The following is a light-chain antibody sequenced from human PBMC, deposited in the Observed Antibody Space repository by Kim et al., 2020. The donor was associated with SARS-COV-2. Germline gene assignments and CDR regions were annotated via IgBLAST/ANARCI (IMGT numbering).Light chain of an antibody. J-gene: IGKJ1*01. CDR1: QSAVRRY. CDR2: GAS. CDR3: QYYGSSPAT. Sequence: SPGERATLCCGTSQSAVRRYFAWYQPKPGQAPRLLIYGASNRATDVPDRFSGSGSGTDFTFTVSRLEPEDFVLYFCQYYGSSPATFGQGTKVDIK. V-gene: IGKV3-20*01.